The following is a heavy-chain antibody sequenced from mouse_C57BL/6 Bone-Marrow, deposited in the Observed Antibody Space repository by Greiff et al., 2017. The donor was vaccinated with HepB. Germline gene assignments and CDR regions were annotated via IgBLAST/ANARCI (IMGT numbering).Heavy chain of an antibody. J-gene: IGHJ4*01. CDR1: GYTFTSYW. CDR3: ARGGSRTALYAMDY. V-gene: IGHV1-64*01. D-gene: IGHD1-1*01. Sequence: QVQLQQPGAELVKPGASVKLSCKASGYTFTSYWMHWVKQRPGQGLEWIGMIHPNSGSTNYNEKFKSKATLTADKSSSTADMQLSSLTSADSAVYYCARGGSRTALYAMDYWGQGTSVTVSS. CDR2: IHPNSGST.